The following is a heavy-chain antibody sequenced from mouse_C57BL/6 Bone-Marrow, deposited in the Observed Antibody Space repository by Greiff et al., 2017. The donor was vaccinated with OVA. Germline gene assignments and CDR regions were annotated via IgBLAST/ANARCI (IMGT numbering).Heavy chain of an antibody. CDR1: GYTFTSYW. CDR2: IHPNSGST. Sequence: QVQLQQPGAELVKPGASVKLSCKASGYTFTSYWMHWVKQRPGQGLEWIGMIHPNSGSTNYNEKFKSKATLTVDKSSSTAYMQLSSLTSEDSAVYYCACSRTWTYAMDYWGQGTSVTVSS. J-gene: IGHJ4*01. V-gene: IGHV1-64*01. CDR3: ACSRTWTYAMDY.